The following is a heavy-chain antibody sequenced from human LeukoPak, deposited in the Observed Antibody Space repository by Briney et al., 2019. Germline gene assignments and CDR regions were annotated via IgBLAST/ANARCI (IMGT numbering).Heavy chain of an antibody. V-gene: IGHV3-9*01. CDR1: GFTFDDYA. CDR3: AKDINYETSQGMDV. D-gene: IGHD3-16*01. J-gene: IGHJ6*02. CDR2: ISWNSGSI. Sequence: PGRSLRLSCAASGFTFDDYATHWVRQAPGKGLEWVSGISWNSGSIGYADSVKGRFTISRDNAKNSLYLQMNSLRAEDTALYYCAKDINYETSQGMDVWGQGTTVTVSS.